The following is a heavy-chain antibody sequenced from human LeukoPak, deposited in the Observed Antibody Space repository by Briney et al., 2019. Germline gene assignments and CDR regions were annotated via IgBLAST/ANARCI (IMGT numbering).Heavy chain of an antibody. V-gene: IGHV3-33*01. Sequence: PGRSLRLSCAASGFTLSSYGMHWVRQAPGKGLEWVAVIWYDGSNKYYADSVKGRFTISRDNSKNTLYLQMNSLRAEDTAVYYCARDWCSSTSCYFYYYGMDVWGQGTTVTVSS. CDR1: GFTLSSYG. CDR2: IWYDGSNK. CDR3: ARDWCSSTSCYFYYYGMDV. J-gene: IGHJ6*02. D-gene: IGHD2-2*01.